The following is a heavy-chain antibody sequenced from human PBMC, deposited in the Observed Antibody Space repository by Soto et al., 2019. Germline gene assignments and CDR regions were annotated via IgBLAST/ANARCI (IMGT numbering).Heavy chain of an antibody. Sequence: ASVKVSCKASGYTFTSYGISWVRQAPGQGLEWMGWISAYNGNTNYAQKLQGRVTMTTDTSTSTAYMELRSLRSDDTAVYYCARDIKRGYSGYDEIRGAFDIWGQGTTVTVSS. V-gene: IGHV1-18*01. CDR2: ISAYNGNT. CDR1: GYTFTSYG. D-gene: IGHD5-12*01. CDR3: ARDIKRGYSGYDEIRGAFDI. J-gene: IGHJ3*02.